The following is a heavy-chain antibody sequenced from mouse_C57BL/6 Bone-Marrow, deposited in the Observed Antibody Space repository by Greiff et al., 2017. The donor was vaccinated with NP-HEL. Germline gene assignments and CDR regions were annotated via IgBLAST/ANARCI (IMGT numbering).Heavy chain of an antibody. CDR2: SRNKANDYTT. V-gene: IGHV7-1*01. D-gene: IGHD2-1*01. J-gene: IGHJ3*01. Sequence: EVKLVESGGGLVQSGRSLRLSCATSGFTFSDFYMEWVRQAPGKGLEWIAASRNKANDYTTEYSASVKGRFIVSRDTSQSILYLQMHALRAEDTAIYYCARDASYGNYETWFAYWGQGTLVTVSA. CDR1: GFTFSDFY. CDR3: ARDASYGNYETWFAY.